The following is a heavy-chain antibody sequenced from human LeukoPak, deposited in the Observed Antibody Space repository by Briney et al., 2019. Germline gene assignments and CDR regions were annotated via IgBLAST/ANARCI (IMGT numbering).Heavy chain of an antibody. CDR2: ISSSSSYT. J-gene: IGHJ4*02. CDR3: ARLGQGIQLWLPSAFDI. V-gene: IGHV3-11*03. D-gene: IGHD5-18*01. CDR1: GFTFSDYY. Sequence: PGGSLRLSCAASGFTFSDYYMSWIRQAPGKGLEWVSYISSSSSYTNYADSVKGRFTISRDNAKNSLYLQMNSLRAEDTAVYYCARLGQGIQLWLPSAFDIWGQGALVTVSS.